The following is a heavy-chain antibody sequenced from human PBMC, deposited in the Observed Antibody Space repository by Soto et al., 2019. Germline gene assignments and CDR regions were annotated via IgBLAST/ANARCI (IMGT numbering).Heavy chain of an antibody. V-gene: IGHV4-34*01. Sequence: SEPLSLTCAVYGGSFSGYYWSWIRQPPGKGLEWIGESNHSGSTNYNPSLKSRVTISVDTSKNQFSLKLSSVTAADTAVYYCARGYDSPLYYFDYWGQGTLVTVSS. J-gene: IGHJ4*02. CDR1: GGSFSGYY. CDR2: SNHSGST. CDR3: ARGYDSPLYYFDY. D-gene: IGHD3-22*01.